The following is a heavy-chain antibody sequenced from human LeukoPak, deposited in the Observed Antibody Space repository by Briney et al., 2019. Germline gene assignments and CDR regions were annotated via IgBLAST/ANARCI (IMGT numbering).Heavy chain of an antibody. CDR3: ARGLSHYGSGAYIDL. J-gene: IGHJ2*01. Sequence: SQTLSLTCTVSGGSISSGDYYWSWIRQPPGKGLEWIGYIYYSGSTYYNPSLKSRVTISVDTPKNQFSLKLSSVTAADTAVYYCARGLSHYGSGAYIDLWGCGTLVTVSS. D-gene: IGHD3-10*01. CDR1: GGSISSGDYY. V-gene: IGHV4-30-4*01. CDR2: IYYSGST.